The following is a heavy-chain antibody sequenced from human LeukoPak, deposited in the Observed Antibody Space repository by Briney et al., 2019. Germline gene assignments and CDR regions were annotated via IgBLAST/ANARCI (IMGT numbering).Heavy chain of an antibody. CDR3: ARGSREVGPKYHFDH. CDR2: ISYSGST. J-gene: IGHJ4*02. V-gene: IGHV4-59*01. CDR1: GGSISNYY. D-gene: IGHD1-26*01. Sequence: AETLSLTCSVSGGSISNYYWSWVRQPPGKGLEWIGYISYSGSTNYNPSLKSRVTISVDTSKNQFSLKLSSVTAADTAVFYCARGSREVGPKYHFDHWGQGTLVTVSS.